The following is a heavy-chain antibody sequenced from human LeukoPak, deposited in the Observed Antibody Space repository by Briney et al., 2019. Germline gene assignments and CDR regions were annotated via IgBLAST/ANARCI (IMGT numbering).Heavy chain of an antibody. CDR3: AKDTDYDTYYYYYYYMDV. CDR2: VRYDGSNS. CDR1: GFTFSNYG. Sequence: GGSLRLSCAASGFTFSNYGMHWVRQAPGKGLEWVAFVRYDGSNSYYADSVKGRLTISRDNSKNTLYLQMNSLRAEDTAVYYCAKDTDYDTYYYYYYYMDVWGKGTTVTISS. J-gene: IGHJ6*03. V-gene: IGHV3-30*02. D-gene: IGHD3-9*01.